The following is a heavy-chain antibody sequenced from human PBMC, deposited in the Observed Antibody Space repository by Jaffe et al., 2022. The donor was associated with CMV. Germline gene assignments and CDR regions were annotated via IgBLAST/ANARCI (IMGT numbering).Heavy chain of an antibody. Sequence: QVQLVESGGGVVQPGRSLRLSCAASGFTFSSYGMHWVRQAPGKGLEWVAVIWYDGSNKYYADSVKGRFTISRDNSKNTLYLQMNSLRAEDTAVYYCARGGSGYYLTDYFDYWGQGTLVTVSS. J-gene: IGHJ4*02. CDR2: IWYDGSNK. CDR3: ARGGSGYYLTDYFDY. CDR1: GFTFSSYG. V-gene: IGHV3-33*01. D-gene: IGHD3-22*01.